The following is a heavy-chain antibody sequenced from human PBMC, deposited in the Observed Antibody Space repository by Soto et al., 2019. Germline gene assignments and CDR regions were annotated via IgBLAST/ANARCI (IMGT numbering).Heavy chain of an antibody. CDR2: IANGDNHI. J-gene: IGHJ3*02. Sequence: EVQVVESGGGLVKPGGSLRLSCAASGFTFSEYSFLWVRQAPGKGLEWLSFIANGDNHIFYSDSVKGRFTISRDNAKNSVYLQSNSLGADDSAVYYCARENGHCTDACNRGAFDIWGQGTMVTVSS. V-gene: IGHV3-21*01. CDR3: ARENGHCTDACNRGAFDI. D-gene: IGHD2-2*01. CDR1: GFTFSEYS.